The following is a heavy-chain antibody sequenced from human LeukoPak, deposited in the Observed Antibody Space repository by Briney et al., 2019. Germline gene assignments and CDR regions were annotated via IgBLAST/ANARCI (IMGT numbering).Heavy chain of an antibody. D-gene: IGHD4-11*01. CDR2: INWNGGST. CDR1: GFTFDDYG. J-gene: IGHJ4*02. V-gene: IGHV3-20*04. Sequence: GGSLRLSCAASGFTFDDYGMSWVRQAPGKGLEWVSGINWNGGSTGYADSVKGRFTISRDHAKNSLYLQMNSLRSEETALSSCAREENPSYSNYPKSFDYWGQGTLVTVSS. CDR3: AREENPSYSNYPKSFDY.